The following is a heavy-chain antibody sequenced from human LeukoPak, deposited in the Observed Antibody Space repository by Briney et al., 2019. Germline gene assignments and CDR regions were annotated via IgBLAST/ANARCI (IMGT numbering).Heavy chain of an antibody. J-gene: IGHJ4*02. CDR1: GFPFSSYW. CDR2: INQDGSEK. CDR3: ARDAYCSGGSCYIY. Sequence: GGSLRLSCAASGFPFSSYWMTWVRQAPGEGLEWVANINQDGSEKNYVDSVKGRFTISRDNAENSLDLQMNSLRVEDTAVYYCARDAYCSGGSCYIYWGQGTPVTVSS. V-gene: IGHV3-7*01. D-gene: IGHD2-15*01.